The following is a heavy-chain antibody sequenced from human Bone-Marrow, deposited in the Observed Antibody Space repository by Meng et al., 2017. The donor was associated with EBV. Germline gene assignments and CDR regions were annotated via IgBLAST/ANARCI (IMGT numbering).Heavy chain of an antibody. CDR2: INHSGST. CDR3: ARGPGDGNDY. V-gene: IGHV4-34*01. J-gene: IGHJ4*02. Sequence: QVQVQGVGEGLLNPSETLSLSCGVDGGCFSGYYWSWIRQRTGQGLEWIGEINHSGSTNYNPSLRSRVTISVDTSKNQFSLKLSSVTAADTDVYYCARGPGDGNDYWGQGTLVTVSS. D-gene: IGHD7-27*01. CDR1: GGCFSGYY.